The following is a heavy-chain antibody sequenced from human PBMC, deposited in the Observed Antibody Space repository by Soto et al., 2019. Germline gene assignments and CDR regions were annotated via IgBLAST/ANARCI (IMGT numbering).Heavy chain of an antibody. V-gene: IGHV3-23*01. CDR3: EHNCGVDCHSVFFY. CDR1: GFTFSNYA. D-gene: IGHD2-21*02. J-gene: IGHJ4*02. Sequence: EVQLLESGGGLVQPGGSLRLSCAASGFTFSNYAMSWVRQAPGKGLEWVSGISGGGGSSYYADSVKGRFTISRDNSKNTLYLQMNSQRAEDTAVYYCEHNCGVDCHSVFFYWGQGTLVIVSS. CDR2: ISGGGGSS.